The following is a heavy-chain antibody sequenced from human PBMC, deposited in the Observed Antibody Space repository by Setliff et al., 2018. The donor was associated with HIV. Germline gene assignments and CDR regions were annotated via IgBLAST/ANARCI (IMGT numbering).Heavy chain of an antibody. V-gene: IGHV4-59*08. CDR1: GGSISSYY. CDR3: ARQFWMLTTLYFDS. J-gene: IGHJ4*02. CDR2: IYYSGST. Sequence: PSETLSLTCTVSGGSISSYYWSWIRQPPGKGLEWIGYIYYSGSTNYNPSLKSRVTISVDTSKNQFSLKLSSVTAADTAVYYCARQFWMLTTLYFDSLGPGTLVTSPQ. D-gene: IGHD3-16*01.